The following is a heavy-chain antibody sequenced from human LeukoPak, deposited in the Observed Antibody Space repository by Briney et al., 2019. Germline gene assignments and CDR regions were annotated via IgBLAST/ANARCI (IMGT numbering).Heavy chain of an antibody. D-gene: IGHD1-14*01. J-gene: IGHJ4*02. V-gene: IGHV1-46*01. CDR1: GYTFTSYY. CDR3: ARRTSRGYFDY. CDR2: INPSGGST. Sequence: ASVKVSCKASGYTFTSYYIHWVRQAPGQGLEWMGIINPSGGSTSYAQKFQGRVTMTRDTSTSTVYMELSSLRSEDTAVYHCARRTSRGYFDYWGEGSLVTVSS.